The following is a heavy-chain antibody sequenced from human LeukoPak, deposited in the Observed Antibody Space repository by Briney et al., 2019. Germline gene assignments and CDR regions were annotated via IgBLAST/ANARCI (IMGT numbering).Heavy chain of an antibody. CDR3: ARNFPGYCSSTSCYGAFDI. D-gene: IGHD2-2*01. Sequence: SETLSLTCTVSGGSISSSSYYWGWIRQPPGKGLEWIGSIYYSGSTYYNPSLKSRVTISVDTSKNQFSLKLSSVTAADTAVYYCARNFPGYCSSTSCYGAFDIWGQGTMVTVSS. J-gene: IGHJ3*02. V-gene: IGHV4-39*07. CDR2: IYYSGST. CDR1: GGSISSSSYY.